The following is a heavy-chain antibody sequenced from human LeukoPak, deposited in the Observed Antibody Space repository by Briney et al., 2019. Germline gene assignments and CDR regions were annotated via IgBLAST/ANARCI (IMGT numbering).Heavy chain of an antibody. D-gene: IGHD1-14*01. CDR2: VFFNGAT. J-gene: IGHJ6*02. Sequence: SETLSLTCTVSGAGGSISSHYWSWIRQPPGKGLEWLGYVFFNGATSYSPSLKSRVTISVDTSTNQFYLRLNSVTAADTAVYYCARGRQAVDLSPYTGTDVWGQGTTVTVSS. CDR3: ARGRQAVDLSPYTGTDV. V-gene: IGHV4-59*11. CDR1: GAGGSISSHY.